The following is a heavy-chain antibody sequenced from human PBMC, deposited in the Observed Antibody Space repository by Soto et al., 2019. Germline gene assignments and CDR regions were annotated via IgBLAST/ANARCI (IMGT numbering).Heavy chain of an antibody. CDR2: ISGSGGST. V-gene: IGHV3-23*01. CDR3: AKCGGSYCHYYGMDV. Sequence: GGSLRLSCAASGFTFSSYAMSWVRQAPGKGLEWVSAISGSGGSTYYADSVKGRFTISRDNSKNTLYLQMNSLRAEDTAVYYCAKCGGSYCHYYGMDVWGQGTTVTVSS. J-gene: IGHJ6*02. D-gene: IGHD1-26*01. CDR1: GFTFSSYA.